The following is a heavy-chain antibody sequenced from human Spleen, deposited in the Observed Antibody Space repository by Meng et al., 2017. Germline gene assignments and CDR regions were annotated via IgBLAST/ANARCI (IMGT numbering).Heavy chain of an antibody. D-gene: IGHD5-18*01. CDR1: GFTFSNAW. J-gene: IGHJ4*02. Sequence: GESLKISCAASGFTFSNAWMSWVRQAPGKGLEWVGRIKSKTDGGTTDYAAPVKGRFTISRDDSKNTLYLQMNSLKTEDTAVYYCTTDLGSYGPFDYWGQGTLVTVSS. V-gene: IGHV3-15*01. CDR3: TTDLGSYGPFDY. CDR2: IKSKTDGGTT.